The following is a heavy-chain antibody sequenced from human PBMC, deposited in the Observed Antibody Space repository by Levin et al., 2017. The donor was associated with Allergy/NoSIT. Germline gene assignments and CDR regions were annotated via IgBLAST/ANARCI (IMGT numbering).Heavy chain of an antibody. CDR3: AREYCSSTSCPYYYYGMDV. CDR1: GFTFSSYA. CDR2: ISYDGSNK. D-gene: IGHD2-2*01. J-gene: IGHJ6*02. Sequence: PGGSLRLSCAASGFTFSSYAMHWVRQAPGKGLEWVAVISYDGSNKYYADSVKGRFTISRDNSKNTLYLQMNSLRAEDTAVYYCAREYCSSTSCPYYYYGMDVWGQGTTVTVSS. V-gene: IGHV3-30*04.